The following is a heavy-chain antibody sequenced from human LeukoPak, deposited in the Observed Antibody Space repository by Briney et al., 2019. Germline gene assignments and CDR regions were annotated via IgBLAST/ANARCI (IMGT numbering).Heavy chain of an antibody. CDR1: GGSISSGGYS. D-gene: IGHD6-13*01. J-gene: IGHJ3*02. V-gene: IGHV4-30-2*01. Sequence: SETLSLTCAVSGGSISSGGYSWSWIRQPPGKGLEWIGYIYHSGSTYYNPSLKSRVTISVDRSKNQFSLKLSSVTAADTAVYYCARQGGYSSSWYGAFDIWGQGQWSPSLQ. CDR3: ARQGGYSSSWYGAFDI. CDR2: IYHSGST.